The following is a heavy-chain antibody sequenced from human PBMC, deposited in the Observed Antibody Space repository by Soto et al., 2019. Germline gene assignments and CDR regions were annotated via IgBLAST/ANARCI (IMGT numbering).Heavy chain of an antibody. D-gene: IGHD3-3*01. Sequence: EVQLVESGGGLVQPGGSPRLSCAASGFTVSSNYMSWVRQAPGKGLEWVSVIYSGGSTYYADSVKGRFTISRDNSKNTLYLQMNSLRAEDTAVYYCARDLSDFWSGYSGYWGQGTLVTVSS. CDR1: GFTVSSNY. J-gene: IGHJ4*02. V-gene: IGHV3-66*01. CDR3: ARDLSDFWSGYSGY. CDR2: IYSGGST.